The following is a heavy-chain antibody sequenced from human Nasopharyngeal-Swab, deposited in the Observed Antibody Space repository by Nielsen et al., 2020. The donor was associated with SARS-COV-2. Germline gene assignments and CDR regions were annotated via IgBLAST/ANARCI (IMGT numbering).Heavy chain of an antibody. Sequence: ASVKVSCKASGYTFTSYAMHWVRQAPGQRLEWMGWINAGNGNTKYSQKFQGRVTITRDTSASTAYMELSSLRSEDTAVYYCARDRIPDYYYDSSDFDYWGQGTLVIVSS. D-gene: IGHD3-22*01. V-gene: IGHV1-3*01. J-gene: IGHJ4*02. CDR1: GYTFTSYA. CDR3: ARDRIPDYYYDSSDFDY. CDR2: INAGNGNT.